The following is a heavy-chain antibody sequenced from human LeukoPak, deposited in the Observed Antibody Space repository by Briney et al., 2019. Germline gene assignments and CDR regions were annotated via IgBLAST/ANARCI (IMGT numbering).Heavy chain of an antibody. D-gene: IGHD2-2*01. V-gene: IGHV1-18*01. CDR3: ARATTVVPAAIDGRNWFDP. CDR1: GYTFTSYG. Sequence: GASVKVSCKASGYTFTSYGISWVRQAPGQGLEWMGWISAYNGNTNYAQKLQGRVTMTTDTSTSTAYMELRSLRSDDTAVYYCARATTVVPAAIDGRNWFDPWGQGTLVTVSS. J-gene: IGHJ5*02. CDR2: ISAYNGNT.